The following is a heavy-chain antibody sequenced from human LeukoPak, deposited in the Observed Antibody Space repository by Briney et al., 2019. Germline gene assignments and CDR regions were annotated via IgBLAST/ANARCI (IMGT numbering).Heavy chain of an antibody. Sequence: TGGSLRLSCAASGFSFSNDGMHWVRQAPGKGLEWVAVIWSDGSNKYSAASVKGRFTISRDNSKNTLYLQMHSLRHEDTAVYYCAKTLRELSGGAFDIWGQGTMVTVSS. V-gene: IGHV3-33*06. J-gene: IGHJ3*02. D-gene: IGHD1-26*01. CDR3: AKTLRELSGGAFDI. CDR2: IWSDGSNK. CDR1: GFSFSNDG.